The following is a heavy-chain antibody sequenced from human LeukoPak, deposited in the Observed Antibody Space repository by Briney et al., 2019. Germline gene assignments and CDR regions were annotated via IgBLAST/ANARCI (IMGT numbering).Heavy chain of an antibody. V-gene: IGHV1-18*01. Sequence: ASVKVSCKASGYTFTSYGISWVRQAPGQGLEWMGWISAYNGSTNYAQKLQGRVTMTTDTSTSTAYMELRSLRSDDTAVYYCARSHVVVVPAAIRSRSDTNYYYMDVWGKGTTVTVSS. CDR1: GYTFTSYG. D-gene: IGHD2-2*02. J-gene: IGHJ6*03. CDR3: ARSHVVVVPAAIRSRSDTNYYYMDV. CDR2: ISAYNGST.